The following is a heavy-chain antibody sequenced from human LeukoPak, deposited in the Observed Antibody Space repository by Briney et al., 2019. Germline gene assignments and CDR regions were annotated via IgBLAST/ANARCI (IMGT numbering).Heavy chain of an antibody. Sequence: PSQTLSLTCAVSGGSISSGGYSWSWLRQPPGKGLEWIGYIYHSGSTYYNPSLKSRVTISVDRSKNQFSLKLSSVTAADTAVYYCARGDGDYGDAFDIWGQGTMVTVSS. CDR3: ARGDGDYGDAFDI. CDR2: IYHSGST. D-gene: IGHD4-17*01. V-gene: IGHV4-30-2*01. J-gene: IGHJ3*02. CDR1: GGSISSGGYS.